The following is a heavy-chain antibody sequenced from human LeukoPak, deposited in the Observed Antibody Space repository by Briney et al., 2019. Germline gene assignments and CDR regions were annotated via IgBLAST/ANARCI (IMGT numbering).Heavy chain of an antibody. J-gene: IGHJ3*02. V-gene: IGHV4-59*01. D-gene: IGHD2-2*01. CDR3: ARGGIVVVPAAMSDDAFDI. CDR1: GGSISSYY. Sequence: SETLSLTCTVSGGSISSYYWGWIRQPPGKGLEWIGYIYYSGSTNYNPSLKSRVTISVDTSKNQFSLKLNSVTAADTAVYYCARGGIVVVPAAMSDDAFDIWGQGTMVTVSS. CDR2: IYYSGST.